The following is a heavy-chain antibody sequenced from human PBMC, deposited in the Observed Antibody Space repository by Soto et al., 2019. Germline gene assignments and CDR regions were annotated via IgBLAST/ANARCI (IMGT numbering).Heavy chain of an antibody. V-gene: IGHV4-4*02. CDR1: SGSISSSNW. CDR3: SSIITMANY. J-gene: IGHJ4*02. CDR2: ISHGGST. Sequence: QVQLQESGPGLVKPSGTLSLTCAVSSGSISSSNWWSWVRQPPGKGLEWIGEISHGGSTNYNPSLKSRVTISVDKSKTQFSLKLSSVTATATDMYYCSSIITMANYWGQGTLVTVSS. D-gene: IGHD5-12*01.